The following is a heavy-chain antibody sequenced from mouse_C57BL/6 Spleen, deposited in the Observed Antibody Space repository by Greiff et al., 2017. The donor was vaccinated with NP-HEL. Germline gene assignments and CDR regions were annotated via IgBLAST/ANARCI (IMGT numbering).Heavy chain of an antibody. CDR2: INPYNGGT. V-gene: IGHV1-19*01. CDR1: GYTFTDYY. J-gene: IGHJ4*01. CDR3: ARRGSYYAMDY. D-gene: IGHD3-1*01. Sequence: EVHLVESGPVLVKPGASVKMSCKASGYTFTDYYMNWVKQSHGKSLEWIGVINPYNGGTSYNQKFKGKATLTVDKSSSTAYMELNSLTSEDSAVYYCARRGSYYAMDYWGQGTSVTVSS.